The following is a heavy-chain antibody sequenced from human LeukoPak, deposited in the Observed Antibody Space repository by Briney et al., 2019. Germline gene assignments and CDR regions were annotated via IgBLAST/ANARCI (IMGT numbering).Heavy chain of an antibody. D-gene: IGHD6-19*01. CDR2: INPSGGST. Sequence: ASVKVSCKASGGTFSSYAISWVRQAPGQGLEWMGIINPSGGSTSYAQKFQGRVTMTRDTSTSTVYMELSSLRSEDTAVYYCAREGLAVAGPRHGMDVWGQGTTVTVSS. J-gene: IGHJ6*02. CDR3: AREGLAVAGPRHGMDV. CDR1: GGTFSSYA. V-gene: IGHV1-46*01.